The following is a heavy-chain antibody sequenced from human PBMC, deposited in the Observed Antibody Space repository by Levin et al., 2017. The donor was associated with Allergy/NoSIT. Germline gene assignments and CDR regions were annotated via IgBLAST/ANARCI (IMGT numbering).Heavy chain of an antibody. CDR2: ISGGGGST. J-gene: IGHJ4*02. Sequence: GGSLRLSCAASGFNFCYYVMNWVRQAPGKGLEWVSAISGGGGSTYYADSVKGRFTISRDNSKLMVYLQMNSLRAEDTAVYFCAKDRSRTAVAGTQDYWGQGTLVTVSS. CDR1: GFNFCYYV. CDR3: AKDRSRTAVAGTQDY. D-gene: IGHD6-19*01. V-gene: IGHV3-23*01.